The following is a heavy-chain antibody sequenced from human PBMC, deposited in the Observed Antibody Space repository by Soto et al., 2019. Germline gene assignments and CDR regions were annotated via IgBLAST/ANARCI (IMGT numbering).Heavy chain of an antibody. J-gene: IGHJ4*02. CDR2: ISYDGSNK. CDR1: GFTFSSYG. CDR3: AKGTYHFDY. D-gene: IGHD2-2*01. V-gene: IGHV3-30*18. Sequence: LRLSCAASGFTFSSYGMHWVRQAPGKGLEWVAVISYDGSNKYYADSVKGRFTISRDNSKNTLYLQMNSLRAEDTAVYYCAKGTYHFDYWGQGTLVTVSS.